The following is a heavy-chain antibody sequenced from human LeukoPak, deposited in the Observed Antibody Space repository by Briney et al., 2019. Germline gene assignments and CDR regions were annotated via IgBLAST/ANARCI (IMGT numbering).Heavy chain of an antibody. V-gene: IGHV3-30*02. Sequence: PGGSLRLSCAASGFTFSSYGMHWVRQAPGKGLEWVAAIIYDGNDKYYGDSVKGRFTISRDNSRNTLYLQMNSLRVEDTAVYYCAKDESFRLDYDSGFDYWGQGTLVTVSS. CDR3: AKDESFRLDYDSGFDY. J-gene: IGHJ4*02. CDR1: GFTFSSYG. D-gene: IGHD5-12*01. CDR2: IIYDGNDK.